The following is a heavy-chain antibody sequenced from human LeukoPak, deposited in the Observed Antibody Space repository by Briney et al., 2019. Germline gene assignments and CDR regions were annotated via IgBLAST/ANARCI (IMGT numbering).Heavy chain of an antibody. V-gene: IGHV3-74*01. J-gene: IGHJ4*02. CDR3: ARDSTRGYFDY. CDR1: GFTFSSYW. CDR2: INSDGSST. D-gene: IGHD4-11*01. Sequence: GGSLRLSCAASGFTFSSYWMHWDRQAPGKGLVWVSRINSDGSSTSYADSVKGRFTISRDNAKNTLYLQMNSLRAEDTAVYYCARDSTRGYFDYWGQGTLVTVSS.